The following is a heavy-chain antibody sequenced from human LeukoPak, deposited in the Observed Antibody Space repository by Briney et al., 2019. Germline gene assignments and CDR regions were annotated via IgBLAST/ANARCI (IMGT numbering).Heavy chain of an antibody. Sequence: GGSLRLSCAASRFTVSSNFMSWVRQAPGKGLEWVSVIYSGGSTYYADSVKDRFTISRDNSKNTLYLQMNSLRAEDTAVYYCATGASKVTTYFANYWGQGTLVAVSS. CDR3: ATGASKVTTYFANY. D-gene: IGHD4-17*01. V-gene: IGHV3-66*01. CDR1: RFTVSSNF. CDR2: IYSGGST. J-gene: IGHJ4*02.